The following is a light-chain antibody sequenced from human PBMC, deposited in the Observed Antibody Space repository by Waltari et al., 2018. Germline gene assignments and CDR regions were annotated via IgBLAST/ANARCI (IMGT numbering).Light chain of an antibody. Sequence: DIQMTQSPSSLSASVGDRVTIPCRASQSIRTYLHWYQLKPGQAPKLLIYAASTLQSGVPSRFSGSGSGTDFSLTISSLQPDDFATYYCQQSDSSPRTFGQGTRVEIK. V-gene: IGKV1-39*01. CDR1: QSIRTY. J-gene: IGKJ1*01. CDR3: QQSDSSPRT. CDR2: AAS.